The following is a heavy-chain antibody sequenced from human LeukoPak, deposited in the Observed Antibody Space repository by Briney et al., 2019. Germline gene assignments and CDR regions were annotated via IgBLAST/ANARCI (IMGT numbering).Heavy chain of an antibody. D-gene: IGHD3-10*01. CDR3: AKGSGSPDH. Sequence: GGSLRLSCSASEFTFSSYAMHWVRQAPGKGLEYVSAISSNGGSTYYADSVKGRFTISRDNSRNTLYLQMNSLGPEDTAIYFCAKGSGSPDHWGQGTLVIVSS. CDR1: EFTFSSYA. V-gene: IGHV3-64*04. CDR2: ISSNGGST. J-gene: IGHJ4*02.